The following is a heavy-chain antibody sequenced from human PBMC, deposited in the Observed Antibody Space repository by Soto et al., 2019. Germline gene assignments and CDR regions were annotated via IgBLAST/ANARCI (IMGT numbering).Heavy chain of an antibody. Sequence: SETLSLTCAVYGGSFSGYYWIWIRQPPGKGLEWIGEINHSGSTNYNPSLKSRVTISVDTSKNQFSLKLSSVTAADTAVYYCARGPLWFGVGYYYYGMDVWGQGTTVTVSS. D-gene: IGHD3-10*01. CDR3: ARGPLWFGVGYYYYGMDV. CDR2: INHSGST. J-gene: IGHJ6*02. CDR1: GGSFSGYY. V-gene: IGHV4-34*01.